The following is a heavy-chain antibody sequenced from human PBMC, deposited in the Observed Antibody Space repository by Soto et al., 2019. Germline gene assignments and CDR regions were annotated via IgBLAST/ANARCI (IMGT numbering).Heavy chain of an antibody. V-gene: IGHV3-21*01. J-gene: IGHJ6*02. CDR2: ISSRSDI. Sequence: GGSLRLSCVGSGFTFSTYSINWVRQAPGKGLEWVSSISSRSDIYYADSVKGRFTISRDNAKNSVSLQMNSLRAEDTAVYYCARENTAWPLAYGLDVWGQGTTVTVSS. CDR3: ARENTAWPLAYGLDV. CDR1: GFTFSTYS. D-gene: IGHD2-21*02.